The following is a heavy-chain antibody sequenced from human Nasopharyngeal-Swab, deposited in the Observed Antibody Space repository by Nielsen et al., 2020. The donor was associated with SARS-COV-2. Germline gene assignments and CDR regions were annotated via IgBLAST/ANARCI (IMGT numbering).Heavy chain of an antibody. Sequence: SLKLSCAASGFPFSNYSMNWVRQAPGKGLEWVSSISSSTSYIYYADSVKGRFTISRDNAKNSLYLQMNSLRAEDTAAYYCARDGFGESPYYYYYGMDVWGQGTTVTVSS. CDR3: ARDGFGESPYYYYYGMDV. CDR1: GFPFSNYS. V-gene: IGHV3-21*01. J-gene: IGHJ6*02. D-gene: IGHD3-10*01. CDR2: ISSSTSYI.